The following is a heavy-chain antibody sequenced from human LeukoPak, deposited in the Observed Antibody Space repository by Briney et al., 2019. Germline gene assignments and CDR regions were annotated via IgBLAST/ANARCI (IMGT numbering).Heavy chain of an antibody. CDR3: ARHYSSGTSCYGY. CDR2: IYPGDSNI. V-gene: IGHV5-51*01. Sequence: GESLKISCKASGYSFTNYWIGWVRQMPGKGLEWMGIIYPGDSNIRYRPSFQGQVTISADKSITTAYLQWSSLKPSDTAIYYCARHYSSGTSCYGYWGQGTLVTVSS. J-gene: IGHJ4*02. D-gene: IGHD2-15*01. CDR1: GYSFTNYW.